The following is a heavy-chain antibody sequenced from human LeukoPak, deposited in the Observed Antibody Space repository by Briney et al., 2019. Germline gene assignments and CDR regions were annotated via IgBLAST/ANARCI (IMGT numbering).Heavy chain of an antibody. Sequence: GGSLRLSCAGSGFTFSSYWMSWVRQAPGKGLEWVANIRQDGSEKYYVASVKGRYTISRDNARNLLNLQMHSLRVEDTALYYCARGSGHTIDYWGQGTLVTVPS. V-gene: IGHV3-7*04. CDR2: IRQDGSEK. CDR1: GFTFSSYW. D-gene: IGHD3-3*01. CDR3: ARGSGHTIDY. J-gene: IGHJ4*02.